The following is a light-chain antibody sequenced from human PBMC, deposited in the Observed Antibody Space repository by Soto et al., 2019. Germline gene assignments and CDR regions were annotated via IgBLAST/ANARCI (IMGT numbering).Light chain of an antibody. CDR3: AAWDDSLTDYV. Sequence: QLVLTQAPSASETPEQRVTISCSGGSSNIGRNTVNWYQQLPGTAPKLLIYSNNRRPSGVPDRFSGSKSGTSASLAISGLQSEDEADYYCAAWDDSLTDYVFGTGTKLTVL. CDR2: SNN. V-gene: IGLV1-44*01. CDR1: SSNIGRNT. J-gene: IGLJ1*01.